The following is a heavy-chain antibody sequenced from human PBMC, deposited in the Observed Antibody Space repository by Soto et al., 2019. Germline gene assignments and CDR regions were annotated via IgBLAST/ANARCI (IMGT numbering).Heavy chain of an antibody. CDR3: ARGRYCSGGSCYSVRYFDL. Sequence: QVQLQESGPGLVKPSQTLSLTCTVSGGSISSGGYYWSWIRQYPGKGLEWIGYIYYSGSTYYNPSLKSRVTISVDTSKNQFSLKLSSVTAADTAVYYCARGRYCSGGSCYSVRYFDLWGRGTLVTVSS. V-gene: IGHV4-31*03. CDR2: IYYSGST. D-gene: IGHD2-15*01. CDR1: GGSISSGGYY. J-gene: IGHJ2*01.